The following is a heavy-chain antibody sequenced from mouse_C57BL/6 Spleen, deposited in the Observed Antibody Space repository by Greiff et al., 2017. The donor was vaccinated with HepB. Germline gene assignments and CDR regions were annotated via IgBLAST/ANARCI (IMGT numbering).Heavy chain of an antibody. CDR3: TRPYDYAMDY. V-gene: IGHV1-15*01. Sequence: VKLMESGAELVRPGASVTLSCKASGYTFTDYEMHWVKQTPVHGLEWIGAIDPETGGTDYNQKFKGKAILTADKSSSTAYMELRSLTSEDSAVYYCTRPYDYAMDYWGQGTSVTVSS. CDR1: GYTFTDYE. D-gene: IGHD1-1*01. CDR2: IDPETGGT. J-gene: IGHJ4*01.